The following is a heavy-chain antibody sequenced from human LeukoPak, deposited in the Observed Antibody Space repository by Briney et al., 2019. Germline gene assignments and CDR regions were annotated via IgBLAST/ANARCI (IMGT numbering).Heavy chain of an antibody. CDR2: IIPIFGTA. Sequence: ASVKVSCKASRGTFSSYAISWVRQAPGQGLEWMGGIIPIFGTANYAQKFQGRVTITADESTSTAYMELSSLRSEDTAVYYCARGGENRVNWFDPWGQGTLVTVSS. CDR3: ARGGENRVNWFDP. CDR1: RGTFSSYA. J-gene: IGHJ5*02. V-gene: IGHV1-69*13. D-gene: IGHD3-16*01.